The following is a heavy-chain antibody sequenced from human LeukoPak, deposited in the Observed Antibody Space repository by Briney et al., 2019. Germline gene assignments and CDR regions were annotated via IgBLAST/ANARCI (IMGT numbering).Heavy chain of an antibody. CDR3: ARCGYDYGHDAFDI. D-gene: IGHD5-12*01. J-gene: IGHJ3*02. CDR2: IQQDGSEK. Sequence: GGSLRLSCAASGLTFSSYWMSWVRQAPGKGLEWVANIQQDGSEKYYVDSVKGRFTISRDNAKNSLYLQMNSLRAEDTAVYYCARCGYDYGHDAFDIWGQGTMVTVSS. V-gene: IGHV3-7*01. CDR1: GLTFSSYW.